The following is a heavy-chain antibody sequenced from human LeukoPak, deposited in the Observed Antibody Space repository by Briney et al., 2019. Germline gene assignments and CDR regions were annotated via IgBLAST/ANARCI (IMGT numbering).Heavy chain of an antibody. CDR3: AKLPYNWNYWFDP. J-gene: IGHJ5*02. D-gene: IGHD1-7*01. V-gene: IGHV3-74*01. Sequence: GGSLRLSCAASGFTFSSYWMHWVRQAPGKGLVWVSRINTDGSSTSYADSVKGRFTISRDNSKNTLYLQVNSLRAEDTAVYYCAKLPYNWNYWFDPWGQGTLVTVSS. CDR1: GFTFSSYW. CDR2: INTDGSST.